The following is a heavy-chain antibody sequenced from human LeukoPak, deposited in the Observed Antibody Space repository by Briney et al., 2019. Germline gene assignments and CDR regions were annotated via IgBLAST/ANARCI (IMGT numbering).Heavy chain of an antibody. D-gene: IGHD4-17*01. Sequence: PSETLSLTCTVSGGSISSSSYYWGWIRQPPGKGLEWIGSIYYSGSTYYSPSLKSRVTISVDTSKNQFSLKLSSVTAADTAVYHCHKIRDDAFDIWGQGTMVTVSS. CDR2: IYYSGST. V-gene: IGHV4-39*01. CDR1: GGSISSSSYY. CDR3: HKIRDDAFDI. J-gene: IGHJ3*02.